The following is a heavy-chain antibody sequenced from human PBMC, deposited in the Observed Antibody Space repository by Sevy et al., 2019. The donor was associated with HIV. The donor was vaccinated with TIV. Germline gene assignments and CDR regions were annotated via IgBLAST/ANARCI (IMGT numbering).Heavy chain of an antibody. CDR3: GKGGGGHYDPDEIGYYFYYYNMDV. Sequence: GGSLRLSCAVSGFSFDSYGMTWVRQAPGKGLEWVSGISGSGTRTYYADSVKGRSSISRDNSKNRLYLQMNSLRSEDTAIYYWGKGGGGHYDPDEIGYYFYYYNMDVWGKGTTVTVSS. CDR1: GFSFDSYG. V-gene: IGHV3-23*01. D-gene: IGHD3-22*01. CDR2: ISGSGTRT. J-gene: IGHJ6*03.